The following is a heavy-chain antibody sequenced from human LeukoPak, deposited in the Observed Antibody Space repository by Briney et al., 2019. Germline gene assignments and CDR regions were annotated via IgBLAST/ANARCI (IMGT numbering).Heavy chain of an antibody. Sequence: ASVKVSCKASGYTFTSYGISWVRQAPGQGLEWMGWISAYNGNTNYVQKLQGRVTMTTDTSTNTAYMELRSLRSDDTAVYYCARDIPIYYDSSGYYFPIDYWGQGTLVTVSS. CDR2: ISAYNGNT. V-gene: IGHV1-18*01. J-gene: IGHJ4*02. CDR3: ARDIPIYYDSSGYYFPIDY. CDR1: GYTFTSYG. D-gene: IGHD3-22*01.